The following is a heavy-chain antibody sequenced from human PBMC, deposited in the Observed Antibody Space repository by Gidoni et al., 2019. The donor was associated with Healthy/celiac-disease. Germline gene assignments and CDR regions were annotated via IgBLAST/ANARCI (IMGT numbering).Heavy chain of an antibody. V-gene: IGHV5-51*01. CDR3: ARHPGGKVGATPYYLDY. D-gene: IGHD1-26*01. Sequence: VQLVQSVTEATNPGESLKISCKGSGSRFTSYWIGWVRRIPGQGLEWMGSIYPGDSDTRYSPSFQGQVTSSADKAISTAYLQWSSLKASDTAMYYCARHPGGKVGATPYYLDYWGQGTLVTVSS. CDR2: IYPGDSDT. CDR1: GSRFTSYW. J-gene: IGHJ4*02.